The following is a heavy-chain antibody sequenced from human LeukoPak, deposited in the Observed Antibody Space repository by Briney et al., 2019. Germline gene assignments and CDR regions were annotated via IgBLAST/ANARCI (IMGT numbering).Heavy chain of an antibody. V-gene: IGHV3-48*04. D-gene: IGHD3-3*01. J-gene: IGHJ6*03. CDR2: ISSSSSTI. CDR3: ARVPKKDDFWSGYMCYYYYMDV. CDR1: GFTFSGYS. Sequence: PGGSLRLSCAASGFTFSGYSMNWVRQAPGKGLEWVSYISSSSSTIYYADSVKGRFTISRDNAKNSLYLQMNSLRAEDTAVYYCARVPKKDDFWSGYMCYYYYMDVWGKGTTVTVSS.